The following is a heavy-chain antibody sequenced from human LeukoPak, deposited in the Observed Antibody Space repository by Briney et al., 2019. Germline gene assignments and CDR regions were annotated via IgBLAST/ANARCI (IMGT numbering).Heavy chain of an antibody. CDR1: GYTFTSYY. Sequence: GASVKVSCKASGYTFTSYYMHWVRQAPGQGLEWMGIINPSGGSTSYAQKFQGRVTMTRDMSTSTVYMELSSLRSEDTAVYYCARAGSPLRQLWFLNYMDVWGKGTTVTVSS. CDR3: ARAGSPLRQLWFLNYMDV. D-gene: IGHD5-18*01. V-gene: IGHV1-46*01. CDR2: INPSGGST. J-gene: IGHJ6*03.